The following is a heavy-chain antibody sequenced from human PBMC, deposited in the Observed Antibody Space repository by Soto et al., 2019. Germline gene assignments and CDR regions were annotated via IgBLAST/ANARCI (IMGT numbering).Heavy chain of an antibody. Sequence: SVKVSCKASGGTFSSYAISWVRQAPGQGLEWMGGIIPIFGTTNYAQKFQGRVTITADESTSTAYMELRSLRSDDTAVYYCARAHFDWLLTPMPFDIWGQGTMVTVSS. CDR3: ARAHFDWLLTPMPFDI. CDR1: GGTFSSYA. V-gene: IGHV1-69*13. CDR2: IIPIFGTT. D-gene: IGHD3-9*01. J-gene: IGHJ3*02.